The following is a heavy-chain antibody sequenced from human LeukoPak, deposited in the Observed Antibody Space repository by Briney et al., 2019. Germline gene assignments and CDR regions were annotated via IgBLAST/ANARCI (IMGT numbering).Heavy chain of an antibody. Sequence: GASVKVSCKASGYIFTGYYMHWVRQAPGQGLEWMGWINPNSGGTNYAQKFQGRVTMTRDTSISTAYMELSRLRSDDTAVYYCARADENYDFWSGYHNRAFDIWGQGTMVTVSS. J-gene: IGHJ3*02. CDR3: ARADENYDFWSGYHNRAFDI. D-gene: IGHD3-3*01. V-gene: IGHV1-2*02. CDR1: GYIFTGYY. CDR2: INPNSGGT.